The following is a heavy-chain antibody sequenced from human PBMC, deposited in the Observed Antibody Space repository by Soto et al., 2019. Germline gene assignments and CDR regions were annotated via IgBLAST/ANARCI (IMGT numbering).Heavy chain of an antibody. J-gene: IGHJ4*02. CDR1: GGSISSGGYY. CDR3: ARLGERYCSSTSCLSYGYNY. Sequence: QVQLQESGPGLVKPSQTLSLTCTVSGGSISSGGYYWSWIRQHPGKGLEWIGYIYYSGSTYYNPSLKSRVTISVDTSKNPFSLKLSSVTAADTAVYYCARLGERYCSSTSCLSYGYNYWGQGTLVTVSS. D-gene: IGHD2-2*01. CDR2: IYYSGST. V-gene: IGHV4-31*03.